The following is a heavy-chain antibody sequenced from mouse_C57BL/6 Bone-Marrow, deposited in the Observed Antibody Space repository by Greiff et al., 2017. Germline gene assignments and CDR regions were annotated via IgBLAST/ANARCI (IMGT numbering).Heavy chain of an antibody. Sequence: VQLQQSGGDLVKPGGFLKLSCAASGFTFSSYGMSWVRPTPDKRLEWVATISSGGSYTYYPDSVKGRFTISRDNAKNTLYLQMSSLKSEDTAMYYCARHDGCYWYFDVWGTGTTVTVSS. CDR3: ARHDGCYWYFDV. D-gene: IGHD2-3*01. J-gene: IGHJ1*03. CDR2: ISSGGSYT. CDR1: GFTFSSYG. V-gene: IGHV5-6*01.